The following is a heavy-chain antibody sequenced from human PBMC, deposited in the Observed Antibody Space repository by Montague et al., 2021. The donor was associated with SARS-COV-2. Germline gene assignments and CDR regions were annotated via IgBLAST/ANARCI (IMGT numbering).Heavy chain of an antibody. CDR1: GDSVSMKRAA. D-gene: IGHD6-13*01. CDR3: ARDPRYSLSWSFDY. V-gene: IGHV6-1*01. CDR2: TYYRSKWYY. Sequence: CAISGDSVSMKRAAGDGRKHSPSKGREVRRRTYYRSKWYYDYAVSVKSLMTISPDTSKNQFSLQLSSVTPEDRAVYYCARDPRYSLSWSFDYWGQGTLVTVSA. J-gene: IGHJ4*02.